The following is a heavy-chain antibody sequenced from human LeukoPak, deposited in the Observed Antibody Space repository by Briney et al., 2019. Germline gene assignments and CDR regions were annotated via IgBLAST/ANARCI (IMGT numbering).Heavy chain of an antibody. J-gene: IGHJ4*02. D-gene: IGHD3-3*01. CDR2: IYSGGST. CDR3: ARNSFYYDFLRCYYTAYFDY. CDR1: GFTVSSNY. Sequence: PGGSLRLSCAASGFTVSSNYMSWVRQAPGKGLEWVSVIYSGGSTYYADSVKGRFTISRDNSKNTLYLQMNSLRAEDTAVYYCARNSFYYDFLRCYYTAYFDYWGQGTLVTVSS. V-gene: IGHV3-66*01.